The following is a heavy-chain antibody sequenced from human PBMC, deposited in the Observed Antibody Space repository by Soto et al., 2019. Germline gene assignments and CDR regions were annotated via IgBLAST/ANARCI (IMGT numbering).Heavy chain of an antibody. CDR1: GFTFSSYA. Sequence: EVQLLESGGGLVQPGGSLRLSCAASGFTFSSYAMSWVRQAPGKGLEWVSAISGSGGSTYYADSVKGRLTISRDNSKNTLYLQMNSLRAEDTAVYYCAKGIFGVAKYYYGMDVWGQGTTVTVSS. CDR2: ISGSGGST. CDR3: AKGIFGVAKYYYGMDV. D-gene: IGHD3-3*02. V-gene: IGHV3-23*01. J-gene: IGHJ6*02.